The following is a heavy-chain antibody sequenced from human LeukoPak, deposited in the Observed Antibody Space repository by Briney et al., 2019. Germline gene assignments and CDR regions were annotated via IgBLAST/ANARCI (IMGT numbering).Heavy chain of an antibody. CDR1: GFTFSSYW. CDR2: INTDGSST. D-gene: IGHD2-15*01. Sequence: PGGSLRLSCAASGFTFSSYWMHWVRQAPGKGLVWVSRINTDGSSTGYADSVKGRFTISRDNAKNTLYLQMSSLRAEDTAVYYCATEDAGLGSAFDIWGQGTMVTVSS. J-gene: IGHJ3*02. CDR3: ATEDAGLGSAFDI. V-gene: IGHV3-74*01.